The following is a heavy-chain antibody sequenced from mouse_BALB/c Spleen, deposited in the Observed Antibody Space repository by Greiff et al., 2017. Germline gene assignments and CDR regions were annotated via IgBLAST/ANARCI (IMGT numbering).Heavy chain of an antibody. CDR1: GFSLTSYG. J-gene: IGHJ2*01. D-gene: IGHD4-1*01. CDR2: IWAGGST. CDR3: ARDRTGPFDY. V-gene: IGHV2-9*02. Sequence: VQLKQSGPGLVAPSQSLSITCTVSGFSLTSYGVHWVRQPPGKGLEWLGVIWAGGSTNYNSALMSRLSISKDNSKSQVFLKMNSLQTDDTAMYYCARDRTGPFDYWGQGTTLTVSS.